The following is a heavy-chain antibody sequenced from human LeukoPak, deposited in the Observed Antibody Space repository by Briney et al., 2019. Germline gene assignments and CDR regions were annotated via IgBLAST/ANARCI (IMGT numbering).Heavy chain of an antibody. D-gene: IGHD3-10*01. CDR3: AKDLGLIRFGEFCAFDI. CDR2: ISDDGRNK. CDR1: GFTFSSYS. V-gene: IGHV3-30*18. Sequence: PGGSLRLSCAASGFTFSSYSMNWVRQAPGKGLEWVAVISDDGRNKYYEDSVKGRFTISRDNSRNTLYLQMNSLRTEDTAVYYCAKDLGLIRFGEFCAFDIWGQGTLVTVSS. J-gene: IGHJ3*02.